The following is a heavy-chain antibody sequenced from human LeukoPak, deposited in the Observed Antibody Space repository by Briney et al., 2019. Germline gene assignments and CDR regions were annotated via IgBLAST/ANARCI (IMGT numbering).Heavy chain of an antibody. Sequence: GGSMKLSCAASGFTLSSYSMNWVRQAPGKGLEWVASIISIIGYTNYAHSVKGRFTISRDNAKNSLYLQMNSLRAEDTAVYYCAGPGYWTNGVCYQGGPGYWGQGTLVTVSS. J-gene: IGHJ4*02. V-gene: IGHV3-21*01. CDR3: AGPGYWTNGVCYQGGPGY. CDR1: GFTLSSYS. CDR2: IISIIGYT. D-gene: IGHD2-8*01.